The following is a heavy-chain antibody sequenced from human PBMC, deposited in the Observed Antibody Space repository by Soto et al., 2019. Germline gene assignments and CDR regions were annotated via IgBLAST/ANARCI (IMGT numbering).Heavy chain of an antibody. CDR2: IYYSGST. V-gene: IGHV4-59*01. CDR3: ARLLYDSSGYWVDY. CDR1: GGSISSYY. D-gene: IGHD3-22*01. J-gene: IGHJ4*02. Sequence: SETLSLTCTVSGGSISSYYWSWIRQPPGKGLEWIGYIYYSGSTNYNPSLKSRVTISVDTSKNQFSLKLSSVTAADTAVYYCARLLYDSSGYWVDYWGQGPLVTVSS.